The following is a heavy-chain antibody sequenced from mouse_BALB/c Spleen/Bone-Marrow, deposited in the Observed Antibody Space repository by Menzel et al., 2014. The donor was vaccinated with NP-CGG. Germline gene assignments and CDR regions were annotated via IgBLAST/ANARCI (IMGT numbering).Heavy chain of an antibody. CDR1: GFSLTGYG. J-gene: IGHJ2*01. Sequence: QVQLQQSGPGLVAPSQSLFITCTVSGFSLTGYGVYWVRQPPGKGLEWLGVISPGGSTNYNSALMSRLGIIKDNSNSQVFLKMNSLQADDEAIYYYASDGEAYWGQGTTLTVSS. CDR3: ASDGEAY. V-gene: IGHV2-9*02. CDR2: ISPGGST.